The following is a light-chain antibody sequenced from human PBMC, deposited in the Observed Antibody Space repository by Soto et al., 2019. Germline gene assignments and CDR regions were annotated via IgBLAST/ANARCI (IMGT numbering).Light chain of an antibody. CDR2: QVS. Sequence: DVVMTQSPLSLPVTLGQPASISCRSSQSLVHSSGNTYLNWFLQRPGHSPRRLIYQVSNRASGVPDRFSGSGSGTDFTLKISRVEAEDVGVYYCGQGLATPLTFGGGTKVDIK. V-gene: IGKV2-30*02. CDR1: QSLVHSSGNTY. J-gene: IGKJ4*01. CDR3: GQGLATPLT.